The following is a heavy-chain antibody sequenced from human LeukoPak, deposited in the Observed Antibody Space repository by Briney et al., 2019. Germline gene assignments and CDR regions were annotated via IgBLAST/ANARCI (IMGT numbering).Heavy chain of an antibody. Sequence: GGSLRLSCAASGFTFSSYAMSWVRQAPGKGREWVSAISGSGGSTYYADSVKGRFTISRDNSKNTLYLQMNSLRAEDTAVYYCAKGFAYQLHHSTFDYWGQGTLVSVSS. V-gene: IGHV3-23*01. J-gene: IGHJ4*02. CDR2: ISGSGGST. CDR1: GFTFSSYA. CDR3: AKGFAYQLHHSTFDY. D-gene: IGHD2-2*01.